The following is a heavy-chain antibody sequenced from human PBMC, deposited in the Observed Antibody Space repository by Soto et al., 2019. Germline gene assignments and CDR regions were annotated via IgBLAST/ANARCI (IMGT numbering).Heavy chain of an antibody. Sequence: HPGGSLRLSCAASGFTFSSYSMNWVRQAPGKGLEWVSYISSSSSTIYYADSVKGRFTISRDNAKNSLYLQMNSLRDEDTAVYYCARDRMYYYYSSGYPPGTWWGQGTLVTVSS. CDR3: ARDRMYYYYSSGYPPGTW. CDR2: ISSSSSTI. D-gene: IGHD3-22*01. V-gene: IGHV3-48*02. CDR1: GFTFSSYS. J-gene: IGHJ4*02.